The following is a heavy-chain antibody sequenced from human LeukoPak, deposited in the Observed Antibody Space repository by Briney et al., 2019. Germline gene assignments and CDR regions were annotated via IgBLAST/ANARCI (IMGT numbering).Heavy chain of an antibody. CDR2: IKSNTDGGTT. CDR1: GFTFSNAW. CDR3: TTDLRWELVPLDY. V-gene: IGHV3-15*01. J-gene: IGHJ4*02. Sequence: GGSLRLSCAASGFTFSNAWMSWVRQAPGKGLEWVGRIKSNTDGGTTDYAAPVKGRFTISRDDSKNTLYLQMNSLKTEDTAVYYCTTDLRWELVPLDYWGQGTLVTVSS. D-gene: IGHD1-26*01.